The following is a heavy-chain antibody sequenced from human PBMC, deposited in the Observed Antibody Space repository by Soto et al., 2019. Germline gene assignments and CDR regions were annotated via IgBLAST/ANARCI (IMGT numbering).Heavy chain of an antibody. J-gene: IGHJ4*02. V-gene: IGHV4-30-4*01. CDR2: IYYSGST. CDR3: ARRALRYFDWLLYFDY. Sequence: SETLSLTCTVSGGSISSGDYYWSWIRQPPGKGLEWIGYIYYSGSTYYNPSLKSRVTISVDTSKNQFSLKLSSVTAADTAVYYCARRALRYFDWLLYFDYWGQGTLVTVSS. CDR1: GGSISSGDYY. D-gene: IGHD3-9*01.